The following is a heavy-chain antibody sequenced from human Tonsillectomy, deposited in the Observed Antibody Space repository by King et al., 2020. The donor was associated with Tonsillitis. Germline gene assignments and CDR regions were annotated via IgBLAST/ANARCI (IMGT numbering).Heavy chain of an antibody. CDR2: ISGSGGST. J-gene: IGHJ4*02. CDR1: GFTFSSYA. CDR3: ANPQGYCTNGVCYSGGAFDY. D-gene: IGHD2-8*01. V-gene: IGHV3-23*04. Sequence: VQLVESGGGLVQPGGSLRLSCAASGFTFSSYAMSWVRQAPGKGLEWVSAISGSGGSTYYADSVKGRFTISRDNSKNTLYLQMNSLRAEDTAVYYCANPQGYCTNGVCYSGGAFDYWGQGTLVTVSS.